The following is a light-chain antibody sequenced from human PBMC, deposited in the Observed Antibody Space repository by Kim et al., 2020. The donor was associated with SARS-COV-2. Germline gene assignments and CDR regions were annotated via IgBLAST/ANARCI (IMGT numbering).Light chain of an antibody. V-gene: IGLV3-1*01. Sequence: SYELTQPPSVSVSLGQIASITCSGDRLGDKYVCWYQQKPGLSPVLVIYLDTRRPSGIPERFSASNSGNTATLTISGTQAVDEADYYCQAWDGSAVVFGGGTQLTVL. CDR3: QAWDGSAVV. CDR2: LDT. CDR1: RLGDKY. J-gene: IGLJ2*01.